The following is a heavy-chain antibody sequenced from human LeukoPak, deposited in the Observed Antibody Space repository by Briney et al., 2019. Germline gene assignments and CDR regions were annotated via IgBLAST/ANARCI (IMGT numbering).Heavy chain of an antibody. CDR3: ARDPLLRFNRCFDL. CDR2: MNPNSGNT. CDR1: GYTFTSYD. Sequence: GASVKVSCKASGYTFTSYDINWVRQATGQGLEWMGWMNPNSGNTGYAQKFQGRVTMTRNTSISTAYMELSSLRSEDTAVYYCARDPLLRFNRCFDLWGRGTLVTVSS. D-gene: IGHD3-3*01. J-gene: IGHJ2*01. V-gene: IGHV1-8*01.